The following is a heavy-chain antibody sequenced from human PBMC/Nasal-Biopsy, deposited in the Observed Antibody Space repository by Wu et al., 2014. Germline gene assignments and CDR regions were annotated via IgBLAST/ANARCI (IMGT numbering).Heavy chain of an antibody. CDR1: GFTFSDST. CDR2: ISGSGHST. D-gene: IGHD2-8*02. V-gene: IGHV3-23*01. Sequence: RLSCATSGFTFSDSTIHWLRQAPGKRLEWVSGISGSGHSTWDAESVKGRVTISRDNSKNTMSLQMNSLRAEDTAVYYCAKGILPYCTGSVCYYLDSWGPGTLVTVSS. CDR3: AKGILPYCTGSVCYYLDS. J-gene: IGHJ4*02.